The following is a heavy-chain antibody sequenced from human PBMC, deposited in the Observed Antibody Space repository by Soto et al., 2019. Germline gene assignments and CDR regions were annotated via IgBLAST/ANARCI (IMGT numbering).Heavy chain of an antibody. CDR2: INSDGSST. D-gene: IGHD6-13*01. CDR3: AREGIAAAGTSSFDP. J-gene: IGHJ5*02. Sequence: EVQLVESGGGLVQPGGSLRLSCAASGFTFSSYWMHWVRQAPGKGLVWVSRINSDGSSTSYADSVKGRFTISRDNAKNTLYLQMNRLRAEDTAVYYCAREGIAAAGTSSFDPWGQGTLVTVSS. CDR1: GFTFSSYW. V-gene: IGHV3-74*01.